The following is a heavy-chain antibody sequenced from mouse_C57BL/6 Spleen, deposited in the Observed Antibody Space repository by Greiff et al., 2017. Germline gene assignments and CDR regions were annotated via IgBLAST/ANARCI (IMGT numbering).Heavy chain of an antibody. J-gene: IGHJ2*01. CDR1: GFTFSSYA. V-gene: IGHV5-4*01. Sequence: DVMLVESGGGLVKPGGSLKLSCAASGFTFSSYAMSWVRQTPEKRLEWVATISDGGSYTYYPDNVKGRFTISRDNAKNNLYLQMSHLKSEDTAMYYCARDGNYSNLFDYWGQGTTLTVSS. CDR3: ARDGNYSNLFDY. CDR2: ISDGGSYT. D-gene: IGHD2-5*01.